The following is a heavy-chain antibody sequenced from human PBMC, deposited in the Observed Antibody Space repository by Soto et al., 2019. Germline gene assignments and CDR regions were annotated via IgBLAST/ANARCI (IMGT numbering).Heavy chain of an antibody. Sequence: EVQLVESGGGLVKPGGSLRLSCAASGFTFSSYSMNWVRQAPGKGLEWVSSISSSSSYIYYADSVKGRFTISRDNAKNALYLQMNSLRAEDTAVYYCSTVTTAVDYWGQGTLVTVSS. CDR2: ISSSSSYI. CDR1: GFTFSSYS. V-gene: IGHV3-21*01. J-gene: IGHJ4*02. CDR3: STVTTAVDY. D-gene: IGHD4-17*01.